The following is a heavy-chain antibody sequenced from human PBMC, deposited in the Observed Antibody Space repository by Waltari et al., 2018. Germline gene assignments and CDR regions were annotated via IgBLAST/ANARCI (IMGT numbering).Heavy chain of an antibody. D-gene: IGHD3-22*01. CDR1: GHTLTRYG. Sequence: QIQLVQSGAALKEPGASVKVSCKASGHTLTRYGFGWVRQAPGQGPEWVGWISPYDENTLYARKVQGRVTMTTDTSTDTAYMELRNLRSDDTAVYYCARLYDSSAYYNTYLDPWGQGALVTVSS. CDR3: ARLYDSSAYYNTYLDP. J-gene: IGHJ5*02. CDR2: ISPYDENT. V-gene: IGHV1-18*01.